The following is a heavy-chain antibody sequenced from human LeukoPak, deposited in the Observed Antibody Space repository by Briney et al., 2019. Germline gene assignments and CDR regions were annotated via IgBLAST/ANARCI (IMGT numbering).Heavy chain of an antibody. CDR3: ARESVELQGY. J-gene: IGHJ4*02. CDR1: GFPVSSNY. D-gene: IGHD3-10*01. CDR2: IYSGGST. Sequence: GGSLRLSCAASGFPVSSNYMSWVRRAPGKGLEWVSVIYSGGSTYYADSVKGRFTISRDNSKNTLYLQMNSLRAEDTAVYYCARESVELQGYWGQGTLVTVSS. V-gene: IGHV3-66*01.